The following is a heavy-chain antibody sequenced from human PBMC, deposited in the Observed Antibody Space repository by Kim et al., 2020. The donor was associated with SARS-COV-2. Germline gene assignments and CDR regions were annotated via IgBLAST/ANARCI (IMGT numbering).Heavy chain of an antibody. J-gene: IGHJ4*02. CDR3: AKEESVPAALMGYYFDY. Sequence: VKGRFTISRDNAKNTLYLQMNSLRAEDTAVYYCAKEESVPAALMGYYFDYWGQGTLVTVSS. V-gene: IGHV3-23*01. D-gene: IGHD2-2*01.